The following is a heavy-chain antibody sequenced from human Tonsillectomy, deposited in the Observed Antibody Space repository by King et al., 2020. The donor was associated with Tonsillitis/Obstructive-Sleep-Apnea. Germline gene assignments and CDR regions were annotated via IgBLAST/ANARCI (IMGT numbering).Heavy chain of an antibody. CDR1: GGSFSGYY. CDR3: ARVGGLSSSSASDAFDV. CDR2: INRGGST. Sequence: VQLQQWGAGLLKPSETLSLTFAVYGGSFSGYYWTWIRQPPGKGLEWIGEINRGGSTNPNPSLKSRVTISVDTSKNQFSLKMRSVTAADTAVYYCARVGGLSSSSASDAFDVWGLGTMVTVSS. V-gene: IGHV4-34*01. D-gene: IGHD6-6*01. J-gene: IGHJ3*01.